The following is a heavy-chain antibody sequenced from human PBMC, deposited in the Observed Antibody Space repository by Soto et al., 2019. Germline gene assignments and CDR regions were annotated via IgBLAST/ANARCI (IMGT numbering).Heavy chain of an antibody. D-gene: IGHD5-12*01. J-gene: IGHJ4*02. CDR2: IVVGSGNT. CDR3: ARVTETRGYRYGGPLDS. Sequence: AVKVSCKASGYTFTSSTIHWVLQARGHRLERIGWIVVGSGNTNYAQKFQERVTISADTSKNQFSLNLSSVTAADTAVYYCARVTETRGYRYGGPLDSWGQGTLVTVSS. V-gene: IGHV1-58*02. CDR1: GYTFTSST.